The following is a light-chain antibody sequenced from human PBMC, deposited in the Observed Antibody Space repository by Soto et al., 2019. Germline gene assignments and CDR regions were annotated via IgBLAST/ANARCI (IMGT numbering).Light chain of an antibody. V-gene: IGKV3-20*01. CDR2: GAS. J-gene: IGKJ1*01. CDR3: QQYGDSPWT. Sequence: EVVLTQSPGTLSLSPGERATLSCRASQSVSTTYLAWYQQKPGQAPRLLIYGASSRATGIPDRFSGSGSETDFTLTISRLEPEDSAVYYCQQYGDSPWTFGQGTKVEIK. CDR1: QSVSTTY.